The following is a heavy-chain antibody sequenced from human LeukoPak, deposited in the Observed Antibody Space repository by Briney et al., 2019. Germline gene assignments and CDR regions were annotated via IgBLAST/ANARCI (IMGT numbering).Heavy chain of an antibody. J-gene: IGHJ4*02. CDR1: GFTFSTHA. Sequence: GGSLRLSCGASGFTFSTHAMAWVRQAPGKGLDWVSAISGDGDTTYYAGSVKGRFTISRDNSKNTVYLQMNSLRAEDTAVYYCANQSPGWGQGTLVTVSS. CDR3: ANQSPG. V-gene: IGHV3-23*01. CDR2: ISGDGDTT.